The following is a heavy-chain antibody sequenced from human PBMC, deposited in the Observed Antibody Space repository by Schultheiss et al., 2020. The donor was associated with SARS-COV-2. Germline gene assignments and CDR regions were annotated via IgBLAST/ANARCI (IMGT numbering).Heavy chain of an antibody. V-gene: IGHV4-59*12. CDR1: GGSISSYY. CDR2: IYYSGST. CDR3: ARAPPQQWLVLFDY. D-gene: IGHD6-19*01. Sequence: SETLSLTCTVSGGSISSYYWSWIRQPPGKGLEWIGYIYYSGSTNYNPSLKSRVTMSVDTSKNQFSLKLSSVTAADTAVYYCARAPPQQWLVLFDYWGQGTLVTVSS. J-gene: IGHJ4*02.